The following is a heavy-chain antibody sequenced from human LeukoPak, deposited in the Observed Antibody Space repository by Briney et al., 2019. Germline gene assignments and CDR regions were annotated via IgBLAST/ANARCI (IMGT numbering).Heavy chain of an antibody. CDR1: GFTVSSNY. D-gene: IGHD6-19*01. V-gene: IGHV3-53*01. CDR2: IYSGGST. J-gene: IGHJ3*02. Sequence: QSGGSLRLSCAASGFTVSSNYMSWVRQAPGKGLEWVSVIYSGGSTYYADSVKGRFTISRDNSKNTLYLQMNSLRAEDTAVYYCAREAARSGWQDAFDIWGQGTMVTVSS. CDR3: AREAARSGWQDAFDI.